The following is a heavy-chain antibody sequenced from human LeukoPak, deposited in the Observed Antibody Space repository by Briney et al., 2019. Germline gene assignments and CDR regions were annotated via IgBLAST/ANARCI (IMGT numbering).Heavy chain of an antibody. CDR2: INAGNGNT. CDR3: ARSELSIAASGTFRI. CDR1: GYTFTSYA. J-gene: IGHJ4*02. D-gene: IGHD6-13*01. V-gene: IGHV1-3*01. Sequence: ASVKVSCKASGYTFTSYAMHWVRQAPGQRLEWMGWINAGNGNTKYSQKFQGRVTITRNTSANTAYMDLSSLRCEDTAVYYCARSELSIAASGTFRIWGQGTPVTVSS.